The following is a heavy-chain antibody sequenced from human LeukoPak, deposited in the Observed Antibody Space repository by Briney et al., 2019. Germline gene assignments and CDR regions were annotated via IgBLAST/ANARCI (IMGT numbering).Heavy chain of an antibody. V-gene: IGHV1-2*02. D-gene: IGHD3-10*01. CDR1: GYTFTGYY. J-gene: IGHJ4*02. CDR3: ARAPRVGELLRKYYFDY. CDR2: NNPNSGGT. Sequence: ASVKVSSKASGYTFTGYYMHWVRQAPGQGLEWMGWNNPNSGGTNYAQKFQGRVTMTRDTSISTAYMELSRLRSDDTAVYYCARAPRVGELLRKYYFDYWGQGTLVTVSS.